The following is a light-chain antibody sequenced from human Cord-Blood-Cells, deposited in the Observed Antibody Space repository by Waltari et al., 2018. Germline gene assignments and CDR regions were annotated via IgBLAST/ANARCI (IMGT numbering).Light chain of an antibody. J-gene: IGKJ1*01. Sequence: EIQLTQSSSSLFASGGDRVTITCRASQSISSYLNWYQQKPGKAPKLLIYAASSLQSGGPSRFSSSGSGTDFSLTNSSLQPEEFATDYCQQSYRTPPWTFGQGTKVEIK. V-gene: IGKV1-39*01. CDR2: AAS. CDR3: QQSYRTPPWT. CDR1: QSISSY.